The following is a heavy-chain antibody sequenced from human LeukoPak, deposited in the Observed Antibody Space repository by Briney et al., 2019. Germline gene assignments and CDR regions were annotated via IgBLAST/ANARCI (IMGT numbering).Heavy chain of an antibody. CDR2: IYTSGST. Sequence: SETRSLTCTVSGGSISSGSYYWSWIRQPAGKGLEWIGRIYTSGSTNYNPSLKSRVTISVDTSKNQFSLKLSSVTAADTAVYYCARGVTTLKTHYYYYKDVWGKGTTVTVSS. CDR3: ARGVTTLKTHYYYYKDV. D-gene: IGHD1-1*01. CDR1: GGSISSGSYY. V-gene: IGHV4-61*02. J-gene: IGHJ6*03.